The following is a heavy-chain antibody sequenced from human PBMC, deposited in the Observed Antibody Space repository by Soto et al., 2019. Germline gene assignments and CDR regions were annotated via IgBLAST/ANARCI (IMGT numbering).Heavy chain of an antibody. D-gene: IGHD6-13*01. CDR2: ISYDGSNK. V-gene: IGHV3-30*18. CDR1: GFTFSSYG. Sequence: GGSLRLSCAASGFTFSSYGMHWVRQAPGKGLEWVAVISYDGSNKYYADSVKGRFTISRDNSKNTLYLQMNSLRAEDTAVYYCAKLIAAAGTTRVGYYYYGMDVWGQGTTVTVSS. J-gene: IGHJ6*02. CDR3: AKLIAAAGTTRVGYYYYGMDV.